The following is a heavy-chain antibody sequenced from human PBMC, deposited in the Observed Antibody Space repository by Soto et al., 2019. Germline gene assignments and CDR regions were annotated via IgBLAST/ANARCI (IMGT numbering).Heavy chain of an antibody. J-gene: IGHJ6*02. CDR1: GLTFSDYG. D-gene: IGHD1-1*01. CDR2: ISYDGSFV. V-gene: IGHV3-30*18. CDR3: AKERGRKRNLALDV. Sequence: PGGSLRLSCVVSGLTFSDYGFHWVRQAPGKGLDWVAAISYDGSFVYYADSVRGRFTISRDNSRNTLDLQMNTLRHEDTAVYYSAKERGRKRNLALDVWGQGASVTVSS.